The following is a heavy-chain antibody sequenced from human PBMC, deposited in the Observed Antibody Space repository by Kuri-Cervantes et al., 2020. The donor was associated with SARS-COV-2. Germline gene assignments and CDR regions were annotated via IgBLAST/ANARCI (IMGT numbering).Heavy chain of an antibody. V-gene: IGHV3-30-3*01. J-gene: IGHJ4*02. CDR2: ISYDGSNK. D-gene: IGHD3-22*01. CDR1: GFTFSSYA. Sequence: GGSLRLSCAASGFTFSSYAMHWVRQAPGKGLEWVAVISYDGSNKYYADSVKGRFTISRGNSKNTLYLQMNSLRAEDTAVYYCARDLSGYPVDYWGQGTLVTVSS. CDR3: ARDLSGYPVDY.